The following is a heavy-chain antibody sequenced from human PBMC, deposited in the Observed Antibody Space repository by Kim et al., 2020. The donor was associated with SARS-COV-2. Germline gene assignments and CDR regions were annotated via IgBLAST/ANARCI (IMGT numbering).Heavy chain of an antibody. CDR2: ISGSGGST. J-gene: IGHJ4*02. CDR3: AKEGGELGYCSGGSCYFGWY. Sequence: GGSLRLSCAASGFTFSSYAMSWVRQAPGKGLEWVSAISGSGGSTYYADSVKGRFTISRDNSKNTLYLQMNSLRAEDTAVYYCAKEGGELGYCSGGSCYFGWYWGQGTLVTVSS. CDR1: GFTFSSYA. V-gene: IGHV3-23*01. D-gene: IGHD2-15*01.